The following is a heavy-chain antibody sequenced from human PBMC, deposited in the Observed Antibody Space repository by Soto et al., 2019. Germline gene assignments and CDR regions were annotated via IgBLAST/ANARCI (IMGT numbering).Heavy chain of an antibody. CDR1: GGSVSSGSYY. CDR2: IYYSGST. D-gene: IGHD3-16*01. CDR3: ARAWGGVPDY. V-gene: IGHV4-61*01. J-gene: IGHJ4*02. Sequence: SETLSLTCTVSGGSVSSGSYYWSWIRQPPGKGLEWIGYIYYSGSTNYNPSLKSRVTISVDTSKNQFSLKLSSVTAADTAVYYCARAWGGVPDYWGQGTLVTVSS.